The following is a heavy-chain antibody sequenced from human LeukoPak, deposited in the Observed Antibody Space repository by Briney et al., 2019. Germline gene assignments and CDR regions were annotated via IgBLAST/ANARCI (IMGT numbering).Heavy chain of an antibody. J-gene: IGHJ4*02. V-gene: IGHV4-30-4*08. Sequence: SQTLSLTCTVSGGSISSGDYYWSWIRQPPGKGLEWIGYIYYSGSTYYNPSLKSRVTISVDRSKNQFSLKLSSVTAADTAVYYCARGSGSLVHAQEDYWGQGTLVTVSS. CDR3: ARGSGSLVHAQEDY. CDR2: IYYSGST. D-gene: IGHD3-22*01. CDR1: GGSISSGDYY.